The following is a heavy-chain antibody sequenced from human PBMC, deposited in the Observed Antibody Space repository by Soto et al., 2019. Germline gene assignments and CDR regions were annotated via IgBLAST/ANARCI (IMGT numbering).Heavy chain of an antibody. CDR2: IYWDDDK. D-gene: IGHD3-22*01. V-gene: IGHV2-5*02. CDR3: AHRRGDRSGLWNSGTFDI. CDR1: GFSLSTYGVG. Sequence: QITLKESGPTLVKPTQTLTLTCTFSGFSLSTYGVGVGWIRQPPGKALECLALIYWDDDKRYSPSLKNRLTITKDTSKNQAVLTMTNMDPVDTATYYCAHRRGDRSGLWNSGTFDIWGQGTMVTVSS. J-gene: IGHJ3*02.